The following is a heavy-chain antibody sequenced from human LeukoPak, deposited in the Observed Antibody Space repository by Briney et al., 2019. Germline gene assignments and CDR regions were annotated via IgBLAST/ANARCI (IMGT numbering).Heavy chain of an antibody. CDR1: GFTLSKSW. D-gene: IGHD2-21*01. Sequence: PGGSLRLSCAASGFTLSKSWMSWVRQAPGKGLEWVGRIKSKTKTDDGTRDYAAPVIGRFAISRDDSKNTLYLHMNSLITEDTGVYYCTTDDSGVGNDWGQGTLVTVSS. V-gene: IGHV3-15*01. CDR2: IKSKTKTDDGTR. J-gene: IGHJ4*02. CDR3: TTDDSGVGND.